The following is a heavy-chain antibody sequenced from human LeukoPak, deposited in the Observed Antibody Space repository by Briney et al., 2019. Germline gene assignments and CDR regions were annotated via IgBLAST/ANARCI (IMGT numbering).Heavy chain of an antibody. CDR3: ARDRGWQQFDY. D-gene: IGHD5-24*01. CDR2: ISSSSSPI. CDR1: GFTFTTYS. Sequence: GGSLRLSCAASGFTFTTYSMNWVRQAPGKGLEWVSFISSSSSPIYYADSVKGRFTISRDNAKNSLYLQMNSLRAEDTGVYFCARDRGWQQFDYWGQGTLVTVSS. V-gene: IGHV3-48*01. J-gene: IGHJ4*01.